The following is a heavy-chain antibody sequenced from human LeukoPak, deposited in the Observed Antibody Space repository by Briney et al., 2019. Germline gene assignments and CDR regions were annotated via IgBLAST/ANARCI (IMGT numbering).Heavy chain of an antibody. CDR1: GGSFSAYY. J-gene: IGHJ6*02. D-gene: IGHD6-19*01. V-gene: IGHV4-34*01. CDR2: INHNGIT. Sequence: PSKTLSLTCAVYGGSFSAYYWSWIRQTPAKKLESTGEINHNGITNHNPSLKSRLTISVDSAENQFSLKLSSVSAADTAVYYCARGGRRPGYTGYSSGWYPGPPKYYGIGVWGQGTTVTVSS. CDR3: ARGGRRPGYTGYSSGWYPGPPKYYGIGV.